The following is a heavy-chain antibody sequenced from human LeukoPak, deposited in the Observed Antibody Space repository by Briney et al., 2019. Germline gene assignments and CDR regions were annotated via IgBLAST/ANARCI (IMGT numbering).Heavy chain of an antibody. CDR2: ISGSGGST. CDR3: AKGSGIVVVTAILDY. CDR1: GFTFSSYA. Sequence: GGSLRLSCAASGFTFSSYAMSWVRQAPGKGLEWVSAISGSGGSTYYADSVKGRFTISRDNSKNTLYLQMNSLRAEDTAVYYCAKGSGIVVVTAILDYWGQGALVTVSS. J-gene: IGHJ4*02. V-gene: IGHV3-23*01. D-gene: IGHD2-21*02.